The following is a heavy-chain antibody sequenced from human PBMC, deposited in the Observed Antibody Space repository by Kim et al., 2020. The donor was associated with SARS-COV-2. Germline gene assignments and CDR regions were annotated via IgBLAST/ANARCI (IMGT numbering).Heavy chain of an antibody. J-gene: IGHJ4*02. CDR2: ISYDGSNK. V-gene: IGHV3-30*04. D-gene: IGHD2-2*01. Sequence: GGSLRLSCAASGFTFSSYAMHWVRQAPGKGLEWVAVISYDGSNKYYADSVKGRFTISRDNSKNTLYLQMNSLRAEDTAVYYCARVPHPSHCSSTSCYYFGWGYLDYWGQGTLVTVSS. CDR3: ARVPHPSHCSSTSCYYFGWGYLDY. CDR1: GFTFSSYA.